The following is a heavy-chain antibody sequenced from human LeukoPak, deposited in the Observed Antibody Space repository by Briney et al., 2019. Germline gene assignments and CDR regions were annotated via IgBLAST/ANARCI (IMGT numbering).Heavy chain of an antibody. CDR2: ISSSGSTI. CDR3: ARDLCGSYPCRGFDP. D-gene: IGHD1-26*01. V-gene: IGHV3-11*01. Sequence: PGGSLRLSRAASGFTFSDYYMSWIRQAPGKGLEWVSYISSSGSTIYYADSVKGRFTISRDNAKNPLYLQMNSLRAEDTAVYYCARDLCGSYPCRGFDPWGQGTLVTVSS. J-gene: IGHJ5*02. CDR1: GFTFSDYY.